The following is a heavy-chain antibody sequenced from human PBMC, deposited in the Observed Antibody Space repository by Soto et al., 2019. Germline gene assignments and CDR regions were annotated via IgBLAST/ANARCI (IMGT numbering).Heavy chain of an antibody. CDR3: AREPAGPAAIALKYFDY. Sequence: QVQLVQSGAEVKKPGSSVKVCCKASGGTFSSYTISWVRQAPGQGLEWMGRIIPILGIANYAQKFQGRVTITADKSTSTAYMELSSLRSEDTAVYYCAREPAGPAAIALKYFDYLGQGTLVTVSS. V-gene: IGHV1-69*08. D-gene: IGHD2-2*01. CDR2: IIPILGIA. J-gene: IGHJ4*02. CDR1: GGTFSSYT.